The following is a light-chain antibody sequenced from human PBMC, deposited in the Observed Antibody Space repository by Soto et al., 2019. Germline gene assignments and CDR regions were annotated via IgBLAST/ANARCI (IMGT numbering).Light chain of an antibody. V-gene: IGLV2-11*01. J-gene: IGLJ1*01. Sequence: QSALTQPGSVSGSPGQSVTISCTGTSSDVGGYNYVSWYQQHPGKAPKLMIYDVSKRPSGVPDRFSGSKSGNTASLTISGLQAEDEADDYCWSYAGSYTYGFGAGTKVTVL. CDR3: WSYAGSYTYG. CDR1: SSDVGGYNY. CDR2: DVS.